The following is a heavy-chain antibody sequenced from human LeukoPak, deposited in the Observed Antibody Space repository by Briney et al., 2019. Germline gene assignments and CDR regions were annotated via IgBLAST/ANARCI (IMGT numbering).Heavy chain of an antibody. CDR1: GYTFTSYG. CDR2: ISAYNGNT. CDR3: ARGEASRHIVVVSAAGAFDI. V-gene: IGHV1-18*01. J-gene: IGHJ3*02. D-gene: IGHD2-2*01. Sequence: ASVKVSCKASGYTFTSYGISWVRQAPGQGLEWMGWISAYNGNTNYAQSLQGRVTMTTDTSTSTAYMELRSLRSDDTAVYYCARGEASRHIVVVSAAGAFDIWGQGTMVTVSS.